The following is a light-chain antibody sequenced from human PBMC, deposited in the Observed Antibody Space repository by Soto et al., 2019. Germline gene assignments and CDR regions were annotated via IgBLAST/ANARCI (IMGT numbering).Light chain of an antibody. V-gene: IGKV3-20*01. CDR2: GAS. CDR1: QSVTSRY. Sequence: EIVLTQSPGTLSLSPGERATLSCKASQSVTSRYLAWYQQKPGQAPRLLIYGASIRATGIPDRFSGSGSGTDLTLTISRLEPEDFAVYFCQQYNNSPEYTFGQGTKLEIK. J-gene: IGKJ2*01. CDR3: QQYNNSPEYT.